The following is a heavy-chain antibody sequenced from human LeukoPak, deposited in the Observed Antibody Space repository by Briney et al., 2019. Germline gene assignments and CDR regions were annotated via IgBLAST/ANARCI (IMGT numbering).Heavy chain of an antibody. CDR3: ARDGLEVAGMDV. CDR2: IWFDGSGE. CDR1: GFNFLSFG. D-gene: IGHD3-3*01. V-gene: IGHV3-33*01. Sequence: GGSLRLSCEASGFNFLSFGMHWARQAPGKGLEWVAVIWFDGSGESYADSVKGRFTISRDNSMNTLYLEMNSLRDEDTAIYYCARDGLEVAGMDVWGQGTTVIVSS. J-gene: IGHJ6*02.